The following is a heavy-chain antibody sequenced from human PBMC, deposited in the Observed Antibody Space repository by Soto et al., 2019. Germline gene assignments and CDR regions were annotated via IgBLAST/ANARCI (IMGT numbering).Heavy chain of an antibody. CDR1: GFTFSGSA. CDR2: ISGSGSTI. CDR3: ARAATFGGVIVTDY. D-gene: IGHD3-16*02. J-gene: IGHJ4*02. Sequence: EVQLVESGGGLVQPGGSLKLSCAASGFTFSGSAMHWVRQAPGKGLEWVSYISGSGSTIHYAESVKGRFTISRDNAKKSVHLQMNSLRAEDTAVYYCARAATFGGVIVTDYWGQGTLVTVSS. V-gene: IGHV3-48*03.